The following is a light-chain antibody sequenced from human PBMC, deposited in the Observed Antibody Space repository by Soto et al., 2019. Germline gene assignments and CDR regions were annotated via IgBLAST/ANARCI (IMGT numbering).Light chain of an antibody. J-gene: IGKJ1*01. Sequence: EIVLTQSPGTLSLSPGERATLSCGASQSVTGNYLAWYQQKPGQAPRLLISGASTRATGIPDRFSGSGSGTDFTLTISRLEPEDFAVYYCQHYYTSYTTFGQGTKVEIK. CDR2: GAS. CDR3: QHYYTSYTT. V-gene: IGKV3-20*01. CDR1: QSVTGNY.